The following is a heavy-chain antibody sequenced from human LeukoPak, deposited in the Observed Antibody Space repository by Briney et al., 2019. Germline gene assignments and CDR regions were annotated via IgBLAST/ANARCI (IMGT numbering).Heavy chain of an antibody. V-gene: IGHV3-30*02. J-gene: IGHJ6*03. CDR2: IRYDGSNK. CDR1: GFTFSSYG. D-gene: IGHD3-10*01. Sequence: GGSLRLSCAASGFTFSSYGMHWVRQAPGKGLEWVAFIRYDGSNKYYADSVKGRFTISRDNSKNTLYLQMNSLRAEDTAVYYCARGVIAYYYYYYMDVWGKGTTVTVSS. CDR3: ARGVIAYYYYYYMDV.